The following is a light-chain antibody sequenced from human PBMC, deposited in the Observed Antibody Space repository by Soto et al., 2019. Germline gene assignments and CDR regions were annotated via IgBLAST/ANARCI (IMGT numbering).Light chain of an antibody. Sequence: IVLTQSPATLSLSPGERATLSCRASQSISSYLAWYQQKPGQAPRLLIYDASNRATGIPARFSGSGSGTDFTLTISSLEHEDFAVDYCQQRRYWPGTFGQGTKVEIK. CDR1: QSISSY. V-gene: IGKV3-11*01. J-gene: IGKJ1*01. CDR3: QQRRYWPGT. CDR2: DAS.